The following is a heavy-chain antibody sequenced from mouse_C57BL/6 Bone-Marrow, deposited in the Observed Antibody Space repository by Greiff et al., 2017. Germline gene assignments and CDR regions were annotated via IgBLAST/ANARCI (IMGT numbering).Heavy chain of an antibody. CDR2: IWSGGST. J-gene: IGHJ4*01. V-gene: IGHV2-2*01. D-gene: IGHD1-1*01. Sequence: VKLVESGPGLVQPSQSLSITCTVSGFSLTSYGVHWVRQSPGKGLEWLGVIWSGGSTDYNAAFISRLSISKDNSKSQVFFKMNSLQADDTAIYYCARNSTTVVATGAMDYWGQGTSVTVSS. CDR3: ARNSTTVVATGAMDY. CDR1: GFSLTSYG.